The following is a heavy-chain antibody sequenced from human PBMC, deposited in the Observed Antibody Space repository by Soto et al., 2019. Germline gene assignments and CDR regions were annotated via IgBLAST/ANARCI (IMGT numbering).Heavy chain of an antibody. CDR3: AREKYSNYVWDYYYGMDV. Sequence: QVQLVESGGGVVQPGRSLRLSCAASGFTFSSYAMHWVRQAPGKGLEWVAVISYDGSNKYYADSVKGRFTISRDNSKNTLYPQMNSLRAEDTAVYYCAREKYSNYVWDYYYGMDVWGQGTTVTVSS. CDR2: ISYDGSNK. J-gene: IGHJ6*02. CDR1: GFTFSSYA. D-gene: IGHD4-4*01. V-gene: IGHV3-30-3*01.